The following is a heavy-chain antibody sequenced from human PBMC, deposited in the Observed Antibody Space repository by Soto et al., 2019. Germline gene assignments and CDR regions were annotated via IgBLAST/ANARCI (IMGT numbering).Heavy chain of an antibody. J-gene: IGHJ6*02. D-gene: IGHD3-3*01. CDR1: GGSISSSNW. CDR3: ARGIFGVVTAAFYYYGMDV. CDR2: IYHSGST. V-gene: IGHV4-4*02. Sequence: PSETLSLTCAVSGGSISSSNWWSWVRQPPGKGLEWIGEIYHSGSTNYNPSLKSRVTISVDKSKNQFSLKLSSVTAADTAVYYCARGIFGVVTAAFYYYGMDVWGQGTTVTVSS.